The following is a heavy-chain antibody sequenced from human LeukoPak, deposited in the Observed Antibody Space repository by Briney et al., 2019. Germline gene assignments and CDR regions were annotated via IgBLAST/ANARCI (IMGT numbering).Heavy chain of an antibody. CDR3: ARARTVGTIQYYFDY. CDR2: VYASGTT. V-gene: IGHV4-4*07. Sequence: PSDTLSLTCTVSGGSISTYYWSWIRQPAGKGLEWIGRVYASGTTNYNPSLKSRVTMSVDTSKNQFSLKLSSMTAADTAVYYCARARTVGTIQYYFDYWGQGTLVTVSS. J-gene: IGHJ4*02. CDR1: GGSISTYY. D-gene: IGHD1-26*01.